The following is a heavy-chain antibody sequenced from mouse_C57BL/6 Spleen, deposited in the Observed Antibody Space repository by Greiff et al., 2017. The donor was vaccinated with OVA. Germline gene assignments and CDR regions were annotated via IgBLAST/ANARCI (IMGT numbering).Heavy chain of an antibody. J-gene: IGHJ2*01. CDR2: IDPSDSYT. D-gene: IGHD3-2*02. Sequence: QVQLKQPGAELVKPGASVKLSCKASGYTFTSYWMQWVNQRPGQGLEWIGEIDPSDSYTNYNQKFKGKATLTVDTSSSTAYMQLSSLTSEDSAVYYCASTAQGYYFDYWGQGTTLTVSS. CDR3: ASTAQGYYFDY. V-gene: IGHV1-50*01. CDR1: GYTFTSYW.